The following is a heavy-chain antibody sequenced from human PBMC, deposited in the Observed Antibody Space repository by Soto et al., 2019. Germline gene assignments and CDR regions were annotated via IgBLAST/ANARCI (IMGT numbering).Heavy chain of an antibody. V-gene: IGHV1-8*01. Sequence: ASVKISCKASGYTFTSYDINWVRQATGQGLEWMGWMNPNSGNTGYAQKFQGRVTMTRNTSISTAYMELSSLRSEDTAVYYCASQYSSSWPLRWHVFDIWGQGTMVTVS. D-gene: IGHD6-13*01. CDR2: MNPNSGNT. J-gene: IGHJ3*02. CDR3: ASQYSSSWPLRWHVFDI. CDR1: GYTFTSYD.